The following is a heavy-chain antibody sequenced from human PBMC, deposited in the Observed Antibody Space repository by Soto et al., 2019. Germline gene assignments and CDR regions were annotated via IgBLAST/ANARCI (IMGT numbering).Heavy chain of an antibody. CDR3: ARDGGRHSGGIDY. CDR2: IIPIFGTA. Sequence: QVQLVQSGAEVKKPGSSVKVSCKASGGTFSSYSINWVRQAPGHGLEWMGEIIPIFGTANYAQKFQGRVTITAAESTSTAYMELSSLRSEDTAVYYCARDGGRHSGGIDYWGQGTLVTVSS. CDR1: GGTFSSYS. D-gene: IGHD1-26*01. J-gene: IGHJ4*02. V-gene: IGHV1-69*01.